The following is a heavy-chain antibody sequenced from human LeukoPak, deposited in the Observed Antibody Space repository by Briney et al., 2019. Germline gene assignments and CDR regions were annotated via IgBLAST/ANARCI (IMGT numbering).Heavy chain of an antibody. V-gene: IGHV4-34*01. CDR2: INHSGST. CDR1: GGTFSDYY. CDR3: AIAPAHLASAGGDFDD. D-gene: IGHD6-13*01. Sequence: SETLSLTCAVYGGTFSDYYWNWIRQPPGKGLEWIGVINHSGSTNYNPSLKSRVTISVDTSKNQFSLKLTSATAADTAVYYFAIAPAHLASAGGDFDDWGEGTLVSVSS. J-gene: IGHJ4*02.